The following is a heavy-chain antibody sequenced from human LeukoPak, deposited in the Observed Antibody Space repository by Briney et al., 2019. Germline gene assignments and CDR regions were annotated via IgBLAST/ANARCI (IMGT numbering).Heavy chain of an antibody. D-gene: IGHD3-10*01. J-gene: IGHJ3*02. Sequence: SETLSLTCTVSGGSISSYYWSWIRQPPGKGLEWIGYIYYSGSTNYNPSLKSRVSISVDTSKNQFSLKLSSVTAADTAVYYCARSLYYYGSDSFDIWGQGTMVTVSS. CDR1: GGSISSYY. CDR2: IYYSGST. CDR3: ARSLYYYGSDSFDI. V-gene: IGHV4-59*01.